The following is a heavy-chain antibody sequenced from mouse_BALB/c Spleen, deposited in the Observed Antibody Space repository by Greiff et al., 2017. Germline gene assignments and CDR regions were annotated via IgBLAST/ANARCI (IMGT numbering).Heavy chain of an antibody. CDR3: ARGSNYRYGYYYAMDY. Sequence: EVQLQESGPGLVKPSQSLSLTCTVTGYSITSDYAWNWIRQFPGNKLEWMGYISYSGSTSYNPSLKSRISITRDTSKNQFFLQLNSVTTEDTATYYCARGSNYRYGYYYAMDYWGQGTSVTVSS. V-gene: IGHV3-2*02. D-gene: IGHD2-14*01. J-gene: IGHJ4*01. CDR2: ISYSGST. CDR1: GYSITSDYA.